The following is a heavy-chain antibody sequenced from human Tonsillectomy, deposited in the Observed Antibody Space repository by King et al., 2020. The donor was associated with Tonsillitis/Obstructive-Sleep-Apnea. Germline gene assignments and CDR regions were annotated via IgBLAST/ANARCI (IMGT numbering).Heavy chain of an antibody. J-gene: IGHJ4*02. Sequence: DVQLVESGGVLVQPGGSLRLSCAASGFIFDDFTMHWVRQTPGKGLEWVSLISWDGGDTYYTDSVKGRFTISRDNGKNSLYLQMNSLRTEDTALYYFAGSLRFLKWRYFDYWGQGTLVTVSS. D-gene: IGHD3-3*01. V-gene: IGHV3-43*01. CDR1: GFIFDDFT. CDR2: ISWDGGDT. CDR3: AGSLRFLKWRYFDY.